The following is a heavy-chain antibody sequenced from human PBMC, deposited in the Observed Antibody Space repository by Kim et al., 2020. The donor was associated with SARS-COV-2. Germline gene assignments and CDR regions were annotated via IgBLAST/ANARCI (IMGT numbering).Heavy chain of an antibody. CDR3: ARRGRHSSGYYFPSNWYFDL. Sequence: SETLSLTCTVSGGSISSSSYYWGWIRQPPGKGLEWIGSIYYSGSTYYNPSLKSRVTISVDTSKNQFSLKLSSVTAADTAVYYCARRGRHSSGYYFPSNWYFDLWGRGTLVTVSS. CDR2: IYYSGST. V-gene: IGHV4-39*01. D-gene: IGHD3-22*01. J-gene: IGHJ2*01. CDR1: GGSISSSSYY.